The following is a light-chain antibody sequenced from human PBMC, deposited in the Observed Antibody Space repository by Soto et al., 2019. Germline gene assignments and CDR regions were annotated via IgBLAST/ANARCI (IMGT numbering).Light chain of an antibody. Sequence: DIPMTQSPSTLSASVGDRVTITCRASQSISSWLAWYQQKPGKAPKLLIYKASSLESGVPSRFSGSGSGTEFTLTISSLQPDDFATYYCQQYYSYSTFGQGTKVEIK. V-gene: IGKV1-5*03. CDR1: QSISSW. J-gene: IGKJ1*01. CDR2: KAS. CDR3: QQYYSYST.